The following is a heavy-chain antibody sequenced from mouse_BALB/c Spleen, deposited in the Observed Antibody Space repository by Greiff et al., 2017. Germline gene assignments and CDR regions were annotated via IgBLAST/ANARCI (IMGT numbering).Heavy chain of an antibody. V-gene: IGHV5-17*02. Sequence: EVLLVESGGGLVQPGGSRKLSCAASGFTFSSFGMHWVRQAPEKGLEWVAYISSGSSTIYYADTVKGRFTISRDNPKNTLFLQMTSLRSEDTAMCYCASPSGDGYYAWFAYWGQGTLVTVSA. D-gene: IGHD2-3*01. CDR1: GFTFSSFG. CDR3: ASPSGDGYYAWFAY. J-gene: IGHJ3*01. CDR2: ISSGSSTI.